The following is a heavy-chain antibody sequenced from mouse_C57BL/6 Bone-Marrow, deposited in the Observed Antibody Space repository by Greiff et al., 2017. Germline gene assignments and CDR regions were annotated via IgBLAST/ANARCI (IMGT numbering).Heavy chain of an antibody. CDR1: GYTFTSYW. J-gene: IGHJ1*03. V-gene: IGHV1-5*01. CDR2: IYPGNSDT. CDR3: TRDYGSSSGWYFDV. D-gene: IGHD1-1*01. Sequence: EVQLQQSGTVLARPGASVKMSCKTSGYTFTSYWMHWVKQRPGQGLEWIGAIYPGNSDTSYNQKFKGKAKMTAIPSASTAYMALSSLTNEDSAVYYGTRDYGSSSGWYFDVWGTGTTVTVSS.